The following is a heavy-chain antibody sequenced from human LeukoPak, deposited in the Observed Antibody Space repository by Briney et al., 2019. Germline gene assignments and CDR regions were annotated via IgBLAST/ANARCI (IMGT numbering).Heavy chain of an antibody. J-gene: IGHJ4*02. V-gene: IGHV3-9*03. CDR2: ISWNSGSI. D-gene: IGHD3-3*01. CDR3: AKGTGFGVVTHFDY. CDR1: GFTFDDYA. Sequence: GRSLRLSCAASGFTFDDYAMHWVRQAPGKGLEWVSGISWNSGSIGYADSVKGRFTISRDNAKSSLYLQMNSLRAEDMALYYCAKGTGFGVVTHFDYWGQGTLVTVSS.